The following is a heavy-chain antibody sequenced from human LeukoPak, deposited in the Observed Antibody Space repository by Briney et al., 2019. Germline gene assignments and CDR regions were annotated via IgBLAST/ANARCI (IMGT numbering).Heavy chain of an antibody. J-gene: IGHJ6*02. CDR3: AREMGYYYYGMDV. D-gene: IGHD2-8*01. V-gene: IGHV3-7*01. CDR1: GFTFSSYW. Sequence: GGSLRLSCAASGFTFSSYWMSWVRQAPGKGLEWVANIKQDGSEKYYVDSVRGRFTISRDNAKNSLYLQMNSLRAEDTAVYYCAREMGYYYYGMDVWGQGTTVTVSS. CDR2: IKQDGSEK.